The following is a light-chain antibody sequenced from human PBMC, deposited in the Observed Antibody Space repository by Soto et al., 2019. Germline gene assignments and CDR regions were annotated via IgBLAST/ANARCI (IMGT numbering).Light chain of an antibody. V-gene: IGLV2-18*02. Sequence: QSVLTQPPSVSGSPGQPVAISCTGTSSDVGSYNRVSWYQQPPGTAPKVMIYEVSNRPSGVPDRFSGSKSGNTASLTISGLQAEDEADYYCSSYTSSNTYVFGTGTKVTVL. J-gene: IGLJ1*01. CDR1: SSDVGSYNR. CDR2: EVS. CDR3: SSYTSSNTYV.